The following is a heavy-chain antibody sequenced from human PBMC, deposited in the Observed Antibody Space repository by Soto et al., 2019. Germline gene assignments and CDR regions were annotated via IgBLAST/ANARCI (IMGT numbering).Heavy chain of an antibody. CDR3: XXXXGXVAGXXGY. D-gene: IGHD6-19*01. CDR1: GFTFSSYG. Sequence: QVQLVESGGGVVQPGRSLRLSCAASGFTFSSYGMHWVRQAPGKGLEWVAVIWYDGSNKYYADSVKGRFTISRDNSKNTLYLQMNSLRAEDXXXXXXXXXXGXVAGXXGYWGQGTLVT. V-gene: IGHV3-33*01. CDR2: IWYDGSNK. J-gene: IGHJ4*02.